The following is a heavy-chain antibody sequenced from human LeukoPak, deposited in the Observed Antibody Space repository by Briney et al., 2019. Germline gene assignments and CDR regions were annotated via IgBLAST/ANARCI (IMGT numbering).Heavy chain of an antibody. Sequence: GSLILSCAASGFTFSSYAMSWVRQAPGKGLEWVSAISGSGGSTYYADSVKGRFTISRDNSKNSLYLQMNSLRAEDSAVYFCAKQAGWGGYFYFLPFDFWGQGTLVTVSS. CDR3: AKQAGWGGYFYFLPFDF. V-gene: IGHV3-23*01. CDR1: GFTFSSYA. CDR2: ISGSGGST. J-gene: IGHJ4*02. D-gene: IGHD2-21*01.